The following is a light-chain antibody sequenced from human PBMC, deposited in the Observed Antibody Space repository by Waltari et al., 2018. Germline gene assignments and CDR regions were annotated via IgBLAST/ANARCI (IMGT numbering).Light chain of an antibody. V-gene: IGKV1-5*03. CDR2: QAS. J-gene: IGKJ4*01. Sequence: DIQMTQSPSTLSASVGDRVIFSCRASQSISKWLAWYQQKPGKAPKLLIYQASTLESGVPSRFSGSGSGTEFTLTISSLQPEDCATYYCQQYNSYSLLSFGGGTKVEIK. CDR1: QSISKW. CDR3: QQYNSYSLLS.